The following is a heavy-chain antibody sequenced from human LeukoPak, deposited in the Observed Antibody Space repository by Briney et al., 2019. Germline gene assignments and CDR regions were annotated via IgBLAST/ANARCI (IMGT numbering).Heavy chain of an antibody. J-gene: IGHJ4*02. Sequence: SETLSLTCTVSGGSISSYCWSWIRQPAGKGLEWIGRIYTSGSTNYNPSLKSRVTMSVDTSKNQFSLKLSSVTAADTAVYYCASGGYSYGSDYWGQGTLVTVSS. CDR2: IYTSGST. D-gene: IGHD5-18*01. CDR3: ASGGYSYGSDY. CDR1: GGSISSYC. V-gene: IGHV4-4*07.